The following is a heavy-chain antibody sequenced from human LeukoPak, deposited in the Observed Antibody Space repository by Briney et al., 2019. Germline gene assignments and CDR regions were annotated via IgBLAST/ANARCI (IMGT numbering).Heavy chain of an antibody. V-gene: IGHV1-69*13. Sequence: SVKVSCKASGGTFSSYAISWVRQAPGQGLEWMGGIIPIFGTANYAQKFQGRVTITADESTSTAYMELSRLRSDDTAVYYCASSLGRYYMDVWGKGTTVTVSS. J-gene: IGHJ6*03. CDR3: ASSLGRYYMDV. CDR1: GGTFSSYA. D-gene: IGHD3-16*01. CDR2: IIPIFGTA.